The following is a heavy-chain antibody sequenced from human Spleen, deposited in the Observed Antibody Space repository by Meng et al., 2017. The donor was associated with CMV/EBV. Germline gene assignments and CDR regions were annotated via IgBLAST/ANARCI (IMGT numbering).Heavy chain of an antibody. CDR2: ISGSGGST. CDR3: AREVVVPSAIRYYYYGMDV. Sequence: GESLKISCAASGFTFSSYAMSWVRQAPGKGLEWVSAISGSGGSTYYADSVKGRFTISRDNSKNTLYLQMNSLRAEDTAVYYCAREVVVPSAIRYYYYGMDVWGQGTTVTISS. D-gene: IGHD2-2*02. CDR1: GFTFSSYA. V-gene: IGHV3-23*01. J-gene: IGHJ6*02.